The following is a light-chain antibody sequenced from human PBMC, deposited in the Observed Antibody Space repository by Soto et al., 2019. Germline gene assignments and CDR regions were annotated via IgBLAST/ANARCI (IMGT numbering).Light chain of an antibody. CDR3: QQYDTSPPT. J-gene: IGKJ1*01. CDR2: SVS. Sequence: IVLTQSPGTLSLSPGERATLSCRASQTVNDRFLAWYQQKPGQAPRLLIHSVSTRATGIPGRFSGSGSGTDFTLTISGLEPEDFAVYYCQQYDTSPPTFGQGARVEIK. V-gene: IGKV3-20*01. CDR1: QTVNDRF.